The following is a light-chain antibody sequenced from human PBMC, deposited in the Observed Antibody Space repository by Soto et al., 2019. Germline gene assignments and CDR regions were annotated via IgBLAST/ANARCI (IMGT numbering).Light chain of an antibody. Sequence: EIVLTQSPGTLSLSPGERDTLSCRASQSVSSSYLAWYQQNPXQARRLLIYGASTRATGIPARFSGSGSGTECALTISSLQSVDFAVYSCQQSNNRPWTFCQANKVDIK. CDR3: QQSNNRPWT. J-gene: IGKJ1*01. CDR1: QSVSSSY. CDR2: GAS. V-gene: IGKV3-15*01.